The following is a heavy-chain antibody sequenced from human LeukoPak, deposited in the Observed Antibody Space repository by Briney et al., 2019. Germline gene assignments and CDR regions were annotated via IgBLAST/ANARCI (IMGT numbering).Heavy chain of an antibody. V-gene: IGHV4-4*07. D-gene: IGHD2-15*01. J-gene: IGHJ3*02. CDR2: IYTSGST. Sequence: SETLSLTCTVSGGSISSYYWSWVRQPAGKGLEWIGRIYTSGSTNCNPSLKSRVTMSVDTSKNQFSLKLSSVTAADTAVYYCARDWAYCSGGSCYSPVAFDIWGQGTMVTVSS. CDR1: GGSISSYY. CDR3: ARDWAYCSGGSCYSPVAFDI.